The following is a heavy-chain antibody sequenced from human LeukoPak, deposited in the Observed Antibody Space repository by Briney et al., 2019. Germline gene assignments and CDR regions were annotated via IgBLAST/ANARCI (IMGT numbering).Heavy chain of an antibody. CDR1: GYTSTAYY. J-gene: IGHJ4*02. CDR3: AIVPAAEYYFDY. Sequence: ASVKVSCKASGYTSTAYYMHWVRQAPGQGLEWMGWINPNSGGTNYAQKFQGRVTITRDTAISTAYMDLTRLRSYDPTVYHCAIVPAAEYYFDYWGQGNLATVSS. D-gene: IGHD2-2*01. V-gene: IGHV1-2*02. CDR2: INPNSGGT.